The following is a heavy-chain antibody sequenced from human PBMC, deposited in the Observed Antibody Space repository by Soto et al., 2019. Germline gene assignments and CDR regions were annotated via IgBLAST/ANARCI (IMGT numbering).Heavy chain of an antibody. CDR3: ARVSGRCSGGSCYPKYYYYYGMDV. CDR1: GGSISSYY. V-gene: IGHV4-59*01. CDR2: TYYSGST. Sequence: PSETLSLTCTVSGGSISSYYWSWIRQPPGKGLEWIGYTYYSGSTNYNPSLKSRVTISVDTSKNQFSLKLSSVTAADTAVYYCARVSGRCSGGSCYPKYYYYYGMDVWGQGTTVTVSS. J-gene: IGHJ6*02. D-gene: IGHD2-15*01.